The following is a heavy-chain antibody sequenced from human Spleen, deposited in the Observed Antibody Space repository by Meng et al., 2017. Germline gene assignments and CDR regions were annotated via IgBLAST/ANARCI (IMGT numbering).Heavy chain of an antibody. CDR3: ARGPTTMAHDFDY. V-gene: IGHV4-34*01. CDR1: GGSFSDYY. D-gene: IGHD5-24*01. CDR2: INHSGST. Sequence: QVQLQQWGAGLLEASGTLSLTCVVSGGSFSDYYWSWIRQPPGKGLEWIGEINHSGSTNYNPALESRATISVDTSQNNLSLKLSSVTAADSAVYYCARGPTTMAHDFDYWGQGTLVTVSS. J-gene: IGHJ4*02.